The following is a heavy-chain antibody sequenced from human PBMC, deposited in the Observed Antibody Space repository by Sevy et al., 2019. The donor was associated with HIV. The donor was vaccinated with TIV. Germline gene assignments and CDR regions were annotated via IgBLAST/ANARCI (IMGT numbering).Heavy chain of an antibody. J-gene: IGHJ4*02. CDR2: IYYSGST. Sequence: SETLSLTCTVSGGSISSSSYYWGWIRQPPGKGLEWIGSIYYSGSTYYNPSLKSRDTISVDTYKNQFSLKLSSVTAADTAVYYCARQGRVPAAYRIFGLDYWGQGTLVTVSS. D-gene: IGHD2-2*01. CDR3: ARQGRVPAAYRIFGLDY. CDR1: GGSISSSSYY. V-gene: IGHV4-39*01.